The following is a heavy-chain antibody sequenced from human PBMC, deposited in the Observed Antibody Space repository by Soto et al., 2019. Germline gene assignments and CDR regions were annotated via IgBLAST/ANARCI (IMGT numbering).Heavy chain of an antibody. CDR1: GFTFSSYA. J-gene: IGHJ3*02. CDR3: AKKEEGSSWLFPPASFDI. D-gene: IGHD6-13*01. V-gene: IGHV3-23*01. Sequence: EVQLLESGGGLVQPGGSLRLSCAASGFTFSSYAMSWVRQAPGKGLEWVSAISGSGGSTYYAYSVKGRFTISRDNSKNTLYLQMNSLRAEDTAVYYCAKKEEGSSWLFPPASFDIWGQGTMVTVSS. CDR2: ISGSGGST.